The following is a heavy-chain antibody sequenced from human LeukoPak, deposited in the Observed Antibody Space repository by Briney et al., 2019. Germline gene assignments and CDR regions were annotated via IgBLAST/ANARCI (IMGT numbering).Heavy chain of an antibody. CDR2: LPPDGSYR. J-gene: IGHJ4*02. CDR3: ARGLHDRSWYGAH. CDR1: GFTFSDYT. V-gene: IGHV3-30*04. D-gene: IGHD6-13*01. Sequence: GRSLRLSCAASGFTFSDYTMQRVRQAPGKGLEWVALLPPDGSYRYYADSLKGRFTISRDNFKNALYLQMNSLRLEDTAVYYCARGLHDRSWYGAHWGQGTLLSVSS.